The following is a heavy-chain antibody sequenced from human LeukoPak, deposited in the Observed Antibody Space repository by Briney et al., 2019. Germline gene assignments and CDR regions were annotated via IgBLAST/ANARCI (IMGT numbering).Heavy chain of an antibody. J-gene: IGHJ3*02. CDR3: ARDGTEESYYEEQDAFDI. CDR2: ISAYNGNT. D-gene: IGHD1-26*01. CDR1: GYTFTSYG. V-gene: IGHV1-18*01. Sequence: ASVKVSCKASGYTFTSYGISWVRQAPGQGLEWMGWISAYNGNTNYAQKLQGRVTMTTDTSTSTAYMELRSLRSDDTAVYYCARDGTEESYYEEQDAFDIWGQGTMVTVSS.